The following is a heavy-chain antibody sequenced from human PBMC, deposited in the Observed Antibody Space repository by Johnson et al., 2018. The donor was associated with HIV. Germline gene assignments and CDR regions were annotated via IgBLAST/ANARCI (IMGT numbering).Heavy chain of an antibody. Sequence: MLLVESGGGVVQPGGSLRLSCAASGFTFSSYAMHWVRQAPGKGLEYVSAISSNGGSTYYANSVKGRFTISRDNSKNTLYLKMGSLRAEDMAVYYCARGGITFGGVIAPGAFDIWGQGTMVTVSS. D-gene: IGHD3-16*02. J-gene: IGHJ3*02. CDR1: GFTFSSYA. CDR3: ARGGITFGGVIAPGAFDI. V-gene: IGHV3-64*01. CDR2: ISSNGGST.